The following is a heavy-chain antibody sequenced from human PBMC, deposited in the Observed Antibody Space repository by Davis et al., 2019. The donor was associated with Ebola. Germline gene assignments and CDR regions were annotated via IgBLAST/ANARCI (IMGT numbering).Heavy chain of an antibody. CDR1: GFTFSDYY. V-gene: IGHV3-11*06. Sequence: GGSLRLPCAASGFTFSDYYMSWIRQAPGKGLEWVSSISSSSSYIYYADSVKGRFTISRDNAKNSLYLQMNSLRAEDTAVYYCARITTSYYGGNRVAFGLDYWGQGTLVTVSS. D-gene: IGHD4-23*01. CDR2: ISSSSSYI. CDR3: ARITTSYYGGNRVAFGLDY. J-gene: IGHJ4*02.